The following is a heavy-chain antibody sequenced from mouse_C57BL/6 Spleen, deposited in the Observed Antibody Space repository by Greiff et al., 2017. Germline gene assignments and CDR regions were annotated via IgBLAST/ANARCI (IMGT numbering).Heavy chain of an antibody. Sequence: QVQLQQSRAELAKPGASVKLSCKASGYTFTSYWMHWVKQRPGQGLEWIGYINPSSGYTKYNQKFKDKATLTADKSSSTAYMQLSSLTYEDSAVYYCARYDYDGYYAMDYWGQGTSVTVSS. J-gene: IGHJ4*01. CDR1: GYTFTSYW. CDR3: ARYDYDGYYAMDY. CDR2: INPSSGYT. D-gene: IGHD2-4*01. V-gene: IGHV1-7*01.